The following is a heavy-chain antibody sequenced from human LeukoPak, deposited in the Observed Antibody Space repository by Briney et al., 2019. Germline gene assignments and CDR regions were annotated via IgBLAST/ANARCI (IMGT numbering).Heavy chain of an antibody. J-gene: IGHJ4*02. D-gene: IGHD3-10*01. V-gene: IGHV5-51*01. CDR2: IYPGDSDT. Sequence: PGAPLQTSCQCSGFTFTSYWIGGVRQLPGKGPEWMGIIYPGDSDTRYSPSFQGQVTISADRSISTAYLQWSSLKASDTAMYYCARHPFYGSGTHCDYWGQGTLVTVSS. CDR3: ARHPFYGSGTHCDY. CDR1: GFTFTSYW.